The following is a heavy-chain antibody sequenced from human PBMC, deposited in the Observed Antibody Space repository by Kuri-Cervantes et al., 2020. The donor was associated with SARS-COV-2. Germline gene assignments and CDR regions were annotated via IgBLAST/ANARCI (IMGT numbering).Heavy chain of an antibody. CDR2: IRCDGSDE. Sequence: GGSLRLSCAASGFTFSSYSMNWVRQAPGKGLEWVTFIRCDGSDESYGDSVKGRFTISRDHSKNTLYLQMNSLRAEDTAVYYCIKEGYSYAFEYWGPGTLVTVSS. CDR3: IKEGYSYAFEY. J-gene: IGHJ4*02. CDR1: GFTFSSYS. D-gene: IGHD5-18*01. V-gene: IGHV3-30*02.